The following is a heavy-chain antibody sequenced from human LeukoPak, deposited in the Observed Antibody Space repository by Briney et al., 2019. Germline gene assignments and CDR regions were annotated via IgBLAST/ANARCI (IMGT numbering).Heavy chain of an antibody. CDR3: ARAHDLPYYFDY. J-gene: IGHJ4*02. V-gene: IGHV4-59*01. CDR1: GGSISNYY. Sequence: SETLSLTCTVSGGSISNYYWSWIRQPPGKGLEWIGYIYYSGSTNYNPSLKNRVTISVDTSKNQFSLKLSSVTAADTAVYYCARAHDLPYYFDYWGQGTLVTVSS. CDR2: IYYSGST.